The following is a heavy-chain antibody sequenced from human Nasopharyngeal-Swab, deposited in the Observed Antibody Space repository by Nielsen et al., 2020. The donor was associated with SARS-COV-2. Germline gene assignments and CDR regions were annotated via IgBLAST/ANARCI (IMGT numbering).Heavy chain of an antibody. CDR1: GFTLCDYL. CDR3: AKGVVAATLFIMDD. J-gene: IGHJ6*02. Sequence: LTRAASGFTLCDYLMHLVRPAPGEGPVWVSRTNGDGRSTHYADSVKGRFTISRDNAKNTLYLKMNSLRAEDTALYYCAKGVVAATLFIMDDWGQGTTVTVSS. D-gene: IGHD2-15*01. V-gene: IGHV3-74*01. CDR2: TNGDGRST.